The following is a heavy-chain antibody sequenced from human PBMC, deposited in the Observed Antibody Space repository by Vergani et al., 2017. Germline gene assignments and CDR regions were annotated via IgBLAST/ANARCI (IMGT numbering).Heavy chain of an antibody. J-gene: IGHJ6*03. Sequence: VPLVESGGGLVPPGGSLRLSCAASVFTFSKYCMSWVRQAPGKGLEWVAIISYDGTNKYYTNSGRGRLTISRENYKSTLFLQMNSLRVEDMAVYYCARDRGDWRYSRYFYNYYMDVWGKGTTVTVSS. CDR3: ARDRGDWRYSRYFYNYYMDV. D-gene: IGHD2-8*02. CDR1: VFTFSKYC. V-gene: IGHV3-30-3*01. CDR2: ISYDGTNK.